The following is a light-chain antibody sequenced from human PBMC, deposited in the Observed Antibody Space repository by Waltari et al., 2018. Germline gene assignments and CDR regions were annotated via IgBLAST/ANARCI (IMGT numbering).Light chain of an antibody. V-gene: IGLV2-11*01. J-gene: IGLJ1*01. CDR1: SRDVGGYQY. CDR3: CSYAGGSYV. CDR2: DVT. Sequence: QSALTQPRSVSGPPGQSVTISCAGTSRDVGGYQYVSWDQQHPGKAPKLMISDVTQRPSGVPGRFSGSKSGTTASLTISGLQAEDEAEYYCCSYAGGSYVFGTGTKVTVL.